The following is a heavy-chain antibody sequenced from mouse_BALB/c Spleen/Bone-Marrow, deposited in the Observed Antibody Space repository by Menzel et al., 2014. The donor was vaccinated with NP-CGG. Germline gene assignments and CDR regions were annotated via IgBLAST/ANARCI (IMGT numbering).Heavy chain of an antibody. Sequence: VQVVESGAELVKPGASVKLSCKASGYTFTSYWMHWVKQRPGQGLEWIGEINPSNGRTNYNEKFKSKATLTVDKSSSTAYMQLSSLTSEDSAVYYCARTYFYYWGQGTPLTVSS. J-gene: IGHJ2*01. CDR2: INPSNGRT. CDR1: GYTFTSYW. CDR3: ARTYFYY. V-gene: IGHV1S81*02.